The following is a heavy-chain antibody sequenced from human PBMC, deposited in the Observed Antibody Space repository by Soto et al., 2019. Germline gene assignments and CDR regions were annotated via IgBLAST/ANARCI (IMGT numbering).Heavy chain of an antibody. CDR3: AKAADFWSGLTPGDY. Sequence: QVQLVESGGGVVQPGRSLRLSCAASGFTFSSYGMHWVRQAPGKGLEWVAVISYDGSNKYYADSVKGRFTISRDNSKNTLYLQMNSLRAEDTAVYYCAKAADFWSGLTPGDYWGQGTLVTVSS. CDR2: ISYDGSNK. V-gene: IGHV3-30*18. D-gene: IGHD3-3*01. J-gene: IGHJ4*02. CDR1: GFTFSSYG.